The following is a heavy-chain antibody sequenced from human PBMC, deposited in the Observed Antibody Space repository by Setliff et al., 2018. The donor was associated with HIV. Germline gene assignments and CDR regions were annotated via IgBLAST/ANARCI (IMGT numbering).Heavy chain of an antibody. D-gene: IGHD6-13*01. V-gene: IGHV3-49*01. CDR3: ARVSCSSWYSIPRYYYYSMDV. CDR2: IRSKAYGGRI. CDR1: GFTFGDYA. Sequence: LRLSCTASGFTFGDYAMSWVRQAPGKGLEWVGFIRSKAYGGRINYNPSLRSRVTTSVDTSKNQFSLRLRSVTAADTAVYYCARVSCSSWYSIPRYYYYSMDVWGNGTTVTVSS. J-gene: IGHJ6*03.